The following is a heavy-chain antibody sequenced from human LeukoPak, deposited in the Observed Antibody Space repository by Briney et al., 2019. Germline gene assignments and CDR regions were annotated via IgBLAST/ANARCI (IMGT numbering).Heavy chain of an antibody. J-gene: IGHJ4*02. V-gene: IGHV4-61*02. CDR1: GGSISSGSYY. CDR2: IYTRGST. Sequence: SDTLSLTCTVSGGSISSGSYYWSWIRQPAGKGLEWIGRIYTRGSTNYNPSLKSRVTISVDTSKNQFSLKLSSVTAAYTAVYYCAREPLIVDYVWGSYPQGLFYWGQGTLVTVSS. CDR3: AREPLIVDYVWGSYPQGLFY. D-gene: IGHD3-16*02.